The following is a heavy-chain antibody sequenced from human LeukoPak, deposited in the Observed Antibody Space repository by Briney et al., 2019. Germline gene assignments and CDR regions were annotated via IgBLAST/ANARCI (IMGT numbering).Heavy chain of an antibody. CDR1: GFSFHDYA. J-gene: IGHJ4*02. Sequence: GGSLRLSCAASGFSFHDYAKHWVRQGPGKGLEWVSGITWNSGTIGYADSVKGRFTISRDNAKNSLYLQMNSLRDDDTAIYYCAKDTRVAGTTGGFDYWGQGTLVTVSS. CDR2: ITWNSGTI. CDR3: AKDTRVAGTTGGFDY. V-gene: IGHV3-9*01. D-gene: IGHD6-19*01.